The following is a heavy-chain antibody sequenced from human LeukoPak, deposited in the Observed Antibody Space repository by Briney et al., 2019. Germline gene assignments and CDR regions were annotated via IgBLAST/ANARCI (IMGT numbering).Heavy chain of an antibody. V-gene: IGHV1-2*06. CDR2: INPNSGGT. Sequence: GASVMVSCKASGYTFTGYYMHWVRQAPGQGLEWMGRINPNSGGTNYAQKFQGRVTMTRDTSISTAYMELSRLRSDDTAVYYCARLDDYYDSSGYPNVVDYWGQGTLVTVSS. CDR3: ARLDDYYDSSGYPNVVDY. J-gene: IGHJ4*02. CDR1: GYTFTGYY. D-gene: IGHD3-22*01.